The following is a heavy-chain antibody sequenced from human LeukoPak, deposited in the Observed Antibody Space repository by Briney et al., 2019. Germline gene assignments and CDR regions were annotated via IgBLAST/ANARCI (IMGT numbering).Heavy chain of an antibody. V-gene: IGHV4-39*01. CDR1: GGSISSSSYY. D-gene: IGHD5-12*01. J-gene: IGHJ4*02. CDR3: ARLTSGYDSEPYYFDY. CDR2: IYYSGST. Sequence: SETLSLTCTVSGGSISSSSYYCGWIRQPPGKGLEWIGSIYYSGSTYYNPSLKSRVTISVDTSKNQFSLKLSSVTAADTAVYYCARLTSGYDSEPYYFDYWGQGTLVTVSS.